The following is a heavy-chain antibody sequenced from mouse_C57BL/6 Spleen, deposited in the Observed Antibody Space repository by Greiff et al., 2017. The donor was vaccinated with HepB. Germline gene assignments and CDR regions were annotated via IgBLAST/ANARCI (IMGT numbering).Heavy chain of an antibody. J-gene: IGHJ3*01. CDR3: AIYYGNYVAWFAY. Sequence: LVESGAELVRPGASVKLSCTASGFNIKDDYMHWVKQRPGQGLEWIGRIHPSDSDTNYNQKFKGKATLTVDKSSSTAYMQLSSLTSEDSAVYYCAIYYGNYVAWFAYWGQGTLVTVSA. D-gene: IGHD2-1*01. V-gene: IGHV1-74*04. CDR1: GFNIKDDY. CDR2: IHPSDSDT.